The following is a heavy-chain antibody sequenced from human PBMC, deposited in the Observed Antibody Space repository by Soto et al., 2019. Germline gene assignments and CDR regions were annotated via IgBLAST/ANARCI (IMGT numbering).Heavy chain of an antibody. CDR3: AGRIRGDYSCDF. D-gene: IGHD4-17*01. CDR2: IDWDDEK. J-gene: IGHJ4*02. CDR1: GFSLTASETR. V-gene: IGHV2-70*04. Sequence: SGPTLVNPTQTPTLTCTISGFSLTASETRVSWIRQPPGKSLEWLARIDWDDEKFYRTSLKRRLTISRDTSKNQVVLTRTNMDPVDTATYYCAGRIRGDYSCDFWGQGALVTVAS.